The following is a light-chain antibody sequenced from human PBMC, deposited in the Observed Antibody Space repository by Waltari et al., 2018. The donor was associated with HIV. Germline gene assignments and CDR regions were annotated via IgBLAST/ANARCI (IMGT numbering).Light chain of an antibody. CDR1: SSNIGSNL. Sequence: QSVLTQPPSASGTPGQRATISCSGSSSNIGSNLVDWYQQLPGTAPKPLIYSNNQRPSGVPDRFSGSKSGTAASLAISGLQSEDEADYYCAAWDDNLIGLVFGGGTKVTVL. V-gene: IGLV1-44*01. J-gene: IGLJ3*02. CDR2: SNN. CDR3: AAWDDNLIGLV.